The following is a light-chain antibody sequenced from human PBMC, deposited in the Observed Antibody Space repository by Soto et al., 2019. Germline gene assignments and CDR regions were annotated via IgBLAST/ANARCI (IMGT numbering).Light chain of an antibody. CDR3: HQYGGSPT. Sequence: EIVLTQSPGTLSLSPGHRATLSCRASQTCGSSYLAWYQQKPGQAPRLLIYDASNRATGIPDRFSGSGSGTDFTITISRLGPEDFAVYYCHQYGGSPTFVGGTKVEI. CDR1: QTCGSSY. J-gene: IGKJ4*01. V-gene: IGKV3-20*01. CDR2: DAS.